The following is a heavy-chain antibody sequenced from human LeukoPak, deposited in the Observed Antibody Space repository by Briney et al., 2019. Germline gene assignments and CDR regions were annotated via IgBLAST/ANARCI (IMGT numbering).Heavy chain of an antibody. Sequence: GGSLRLSCAASGFTFSNFAMSWVRQTPGKGLQWVSSISASRGNTYYADSVKGRFTISRDNSNNLLQLQMNSLRAEDSALYYCAKDLVNTVFGVVIPLRGAFDVWGQGTMVTVS. CDR1: GFTFSNFA. J-gene: IGHJ3*01. CDR2: ISASRGNT. V-gene: IGHV3-23*01. CDR3: AKDLVNTVFGVVIPLRGAFDV. D-gene: IGHD3-3*01.